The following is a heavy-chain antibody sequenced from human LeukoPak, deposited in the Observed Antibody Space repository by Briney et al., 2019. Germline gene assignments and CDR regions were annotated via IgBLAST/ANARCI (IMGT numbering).Heavy chain of an antibody. CDR2: IYYSGST. Sequence: SETLSLTCTVSGGSISSSSYYWGWIRQPPGKGLEWIGSIYYSGSTNYNPSLKSRVTISVKTSKNQFSLKLSSVTAADTAVYYCARGVGSHWSDAFDIWGQGTMVTVSS. V-gene: IGHV4-39*07. D-gene: IGHD1-26*01. J-gene: IGHJ3*02. CDR3: ARGVGSHWSDAFDI. CDR1: GGSISSSSYY.